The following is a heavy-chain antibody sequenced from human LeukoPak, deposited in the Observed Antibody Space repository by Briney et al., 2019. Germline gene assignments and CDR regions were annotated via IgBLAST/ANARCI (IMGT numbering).Heavy chain of an antibody. J-gene: IGHJ3*02. CDR1: GFTFSSYG. CDR2: IRYDGSNK. Sequence: GGSLRLSCAASGFTFSSYGMHWVRQAPGKGLEWAAFIRYDGSNKYYADSVKGRFTISRDNSKNTLYLQMNSLRSEDTAVYYCATEVVLRRNDAFDIWGQGTMVTVSS. V-gene: IGHV3-30*02. CDR3: ATEVVLRRNDAFDI. D-gene: IGHD2/OR15-2a*01.